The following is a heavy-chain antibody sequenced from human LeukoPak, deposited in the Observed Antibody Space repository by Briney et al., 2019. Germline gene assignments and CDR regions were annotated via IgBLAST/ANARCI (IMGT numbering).Heavy chain of an antibody. CDR2: INPSGGST. D-gene: IGHD1-1*01. J-gene: IGHJ4*02. CDR3: ARGTGTIYLDY. V-gene: IGHV1-46*01. Sequence: EASVKVSCKASGYTFTSYDINWVRQATGQGLEWMGIINPSGGSTSYAQKFQGRVTMTRDTSTSTVYMELSSLRSEDTAVYYCARGTGTIYLDYWGQGTLVTVSS. CDR1: GYTFTSYD.